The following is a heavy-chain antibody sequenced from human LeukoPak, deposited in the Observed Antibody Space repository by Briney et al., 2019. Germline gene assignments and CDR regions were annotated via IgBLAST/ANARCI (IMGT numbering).Heavy chain of an antibody. J-gene: IGHJ1*01. V-gene: IGHV3-23*01. Sequence: PGGSLRLSCASSVYTFSCYAMRWVRQASAKGLEWVLDLSGSGGGTDYADPVKDRFTISRDNAKDTLYLQMNSLRAEDTAVYYCAKGPNVIGPRYFQHWGQGTLVTVS. CDR1: VYTFSCYA. CDR2: LSGSGGGT. CDR3: AKGPNVIGPRYFQH. D-gene: IGHD2/OR15-2a*01.